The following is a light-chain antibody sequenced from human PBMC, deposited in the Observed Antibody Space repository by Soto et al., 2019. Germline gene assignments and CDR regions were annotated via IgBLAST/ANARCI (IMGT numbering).Light chain of an antibody. CDR2: EVR. Sequence: QSVLTQPASVSGSPGQSITISCAGTMRDVGAYNLVSWYQQHPGRAPQLIIYEVRNRPSGISFRFSGSKSGNTASLTISGLQAEDEADYYCSSSTSKSSLICGGGTKVTVL. CDR3: SSSTSKSSLI. J-gene: IGLJ2*01. V-gene: IGLV2-14*01. CDR1: MRDVGAYNL.